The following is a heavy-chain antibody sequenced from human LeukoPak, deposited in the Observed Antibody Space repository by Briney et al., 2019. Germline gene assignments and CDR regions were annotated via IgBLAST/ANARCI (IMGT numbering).Heavy chain of an antibody. V-gene: IGHV1-69*05. CDR3: ARSNRTTVTPLGYYYMDV. Sequence: GSSVKVSCKASGGTFSSYAISWVRQAPGQGLEWMGGIIPIFGTANYAQKFQGRVTITTDESTSTAYMELSSLRSEDTAVYYCARSNRTTVTPLGYYYMDVWGKETTVTVSS. CDR2: IIPIFGTA. J-gene: IGHJ6*03. D-gene: IGHD4-17*01. CDR1: GGTFSSYA.